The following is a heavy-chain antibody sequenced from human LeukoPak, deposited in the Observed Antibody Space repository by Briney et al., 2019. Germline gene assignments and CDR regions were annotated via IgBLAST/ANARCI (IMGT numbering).Heavy chain of an antibody. Sequence: SETLSLTCTVSGGSIRSYYWSWIRQPPGKGLEWIGDIYYSGSTNYNPSLKSRVTISVDTSKNQFSLKLSSVTAADTAVYYCARLKYQLLFWRGRFDYWGQGTLVTVSS. CDR3: ARLKYQLLFWRGRFDY. J-gene: IGHJ4*02. V-gene: IGHV4-59*12. CDR2: IYYSGST. D-gene: IGHD2-2*01. CDR1: GGSIRSYY.